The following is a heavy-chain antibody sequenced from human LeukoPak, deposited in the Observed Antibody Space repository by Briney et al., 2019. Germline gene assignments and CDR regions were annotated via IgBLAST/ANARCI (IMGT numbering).Heavy chain of an antibody. CDR3: ARRPKKNSGSRNSYFDY. J-gene: IGHJ4*02. CDR2: IYYSGST. Sequence: PSQTLSLTCTVSGGSISSVGYYWSWIRQHPGKVLEGIGYIYYSGSTYYNPALKSRVTISVDTSKNQFSPKLSSVTAADTAVYYCARRPKKNSGSRNSYFDYWGQGTLVTVSS. V-gene: IGHV4-31*03. CDR1: GGSISSVGYY. D-gene: IGHD1-26*01.